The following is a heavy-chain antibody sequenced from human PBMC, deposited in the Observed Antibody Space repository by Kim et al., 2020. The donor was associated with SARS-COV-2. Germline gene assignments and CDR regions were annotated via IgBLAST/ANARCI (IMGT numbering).Heavy chain of an antibody. D-gene: IGHD3-22*01. CDR2: IYYSGST. V-gene: IGHV4-39*07. Sequence: SETLSLTCTVSGGSISSSSYYWGWIRQPPGKGLEWIGSIYYSGSTYYNPSLKSRVTISVDTSKNQFSLKLSSVTAADTAVYYCARELPTYYYDSSGYGYFDYWGQGTLVTVSS. CDR3: ARELPTYYYDSSGYGYFDY. CDR1: GGSISSSSYY. J-gene: IGHJ4*02.